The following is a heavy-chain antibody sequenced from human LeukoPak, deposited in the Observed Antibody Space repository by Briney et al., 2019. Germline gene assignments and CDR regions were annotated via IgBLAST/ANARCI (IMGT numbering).Heavy chain of an antibody. Sequence: PGGSLRLSCAASGFTFSSYAMHWVRQAPGKGLEWVAVISYDGSNKYYADSVKGRFTISRDNSKNTLYLQLNSLRAEDTAVYYCARDRTPNWSAYGNPTFHYWGQGTLVTVSS. V-gene: IGHV3-30*07. CDR3: ARDRTPNWSAYGNPTFHY. J-gene: IGHJ4*02. CDR1: GFTFSSYA. CDR2: ISYDGSNK. D-gene: IGHD4-11*01.